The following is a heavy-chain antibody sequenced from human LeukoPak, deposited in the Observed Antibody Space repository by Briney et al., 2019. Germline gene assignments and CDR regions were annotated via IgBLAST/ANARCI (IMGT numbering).Heavy chain of an antibody. CDR1: GYTFTGYY. Sequence: ASVKVSCKASGYTFTGYYMHWVRQAPGQGLEWMGWINPNSGGTNYAQKFQGRVTMTRDTSISTAYMELSRLRSDDTAVYYCARDFRAAMVSDWFDPWGQGTLVAVSS. J-gene: IGHJ5*02. D-gene: IGHD5-18*01. V-gene: IGHV1-2*02. CDR3: ARDFRAAMVSDWFDP. CDR2: INPNSGGT.